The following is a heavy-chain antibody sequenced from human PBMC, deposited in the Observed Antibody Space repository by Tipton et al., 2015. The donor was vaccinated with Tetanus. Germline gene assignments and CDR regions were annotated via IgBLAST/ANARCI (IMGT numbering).Heavy chain of an antibody. D-gene: IGHD3-3*01. Sequence: AASGFAFSSYAMSWVRQAPGKGLEWVSAISGSGGSTYYADSVKGRFTISRDNSKNTLYLQMNSLRAEDTAVYYCAKTQYRDFWSGYSLGPNWFDPWGQGTLVTVSS. J-gene: IGHJ5*02. CDR2: ISGSGGST. CDR1: GFAFSSYA. CDR3: AKTQYRDFWSGYSLGPNWFDP. V-gene: IGHV3-23*01.